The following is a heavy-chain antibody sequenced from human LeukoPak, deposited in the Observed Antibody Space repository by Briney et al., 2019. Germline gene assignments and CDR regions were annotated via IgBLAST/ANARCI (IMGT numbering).Heavy chain of an antibody. J-gene: IGHJ3*02. CDR1: GGSISSGGYS. D-gene: IGHD3-16*01. Sequence: SETLSLTCAVSGGSISSGGYSWSWIRQPPGKGLEWIGYIYHSGSTYYNPSLKSRVTISVDRSKNQFSLKLSSVTAADTAVYYCASSMIDAFDIWGQGTMVTASS. CDR2: IYHSGST. V-gene: IGHV4-30-2*01. CDR3: ASSMIDAFDI.